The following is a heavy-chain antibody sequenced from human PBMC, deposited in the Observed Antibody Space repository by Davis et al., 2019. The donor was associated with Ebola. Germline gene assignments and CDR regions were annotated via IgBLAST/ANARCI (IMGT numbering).Heavy chain of an antibody. Sequence: MPSETLSLTCAVYGGSFSGYYWSWIRQPPGKGLEWIGEINHSGSTNYNPSLKSRVTISVDTSKNQFSLKLSSVTAADTAVYYCARNRVVVGYYYCGMDVWGQGTTVTVSS. CDR2: INHSGST. J-gene: IGHJ6*02. D-gene: IGHD2-2*01. CDR3: ARNRVVVGYYYCGMDV. CDR1: GGSFSGYY. V-gene: IGHV4-34*01.